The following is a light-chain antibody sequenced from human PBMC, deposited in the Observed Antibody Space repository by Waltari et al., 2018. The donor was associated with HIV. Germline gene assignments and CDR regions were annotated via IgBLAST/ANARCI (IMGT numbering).Light chain of an antibody. Sequence: DIQMTQPPSSLSASVGDIVTITCRASQAISNNLAWYQQKPGKVPKLLIYGASTLQSGVPSRFSGSGSGTDFTLTISSLQPDDVATYYCQEYSGYLWTFGQGTKVEIK. J-gene: IGKJ1*01. CDR2: GAS. CDR1: QAISNN. V-gene: IGKV1-27*01. CDR3: QEYSGYLWT.